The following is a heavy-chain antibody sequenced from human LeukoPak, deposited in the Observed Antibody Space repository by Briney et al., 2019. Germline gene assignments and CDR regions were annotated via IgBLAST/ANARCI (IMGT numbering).Heavy chain of an antibody. Sequence: GGSLRLSCAASGFDFPNYWMVWVRQAPEKGLEWVASIGKDGSEKSYGDSVKGRFTISRDNARNSLYLHMSSLRVEDTAVYYCATPTGSYREAFDYWGQGTLVTVSS. CDR2: IGKDGSEK. D-gene: IGHD3-9*01. V-gene: IGHV3-7*01. J-gene: IGHJ4*02. CDR3: ATPTGSYREAFDY. CDR1: GFDFPNYW.